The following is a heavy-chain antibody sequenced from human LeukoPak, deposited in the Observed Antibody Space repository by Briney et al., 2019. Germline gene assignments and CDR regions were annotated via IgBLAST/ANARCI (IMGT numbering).Heavy chain of an antibody. CDR2: ILYDGSKE. V-gene: IGHV3-30*18. D-gene: IGHD1-26*01. CDR1: GLTFSNYG. Sequence: GSLRLSCEASGLTFSNYGMHWVRQAPGKGLEWVATILYDGSKEYYADSVKGRFTISRDDSKSTLYVQMNSLRDEDTAVYYCAKDQRWESPHYLDSWGQGTLVTVSS. J-gene: IGHJ4*02. CDR3: AKDQRWESPHYLDS.